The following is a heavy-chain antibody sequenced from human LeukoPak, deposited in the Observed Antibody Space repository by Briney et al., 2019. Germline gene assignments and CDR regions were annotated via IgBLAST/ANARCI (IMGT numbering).Heavy chain of an antibody. CDR1: GGSFSGYY. D-gene: IGHD3-16*02. CDR2: INHSGST. CDR3: ARVIPYDYVWGSYRAFDY. Sequence: PSETLSLTCAVYGGSFSGYYWSWIRQPPGKGLEWIGEINHSGSTNYNPSLKSRVTISVDTFKNQFSLKLSSVTAADTAVYYCARVIPYDYVWGSYRAFDYWGQGTLVTVSS. J-gene: IGHJ4*02. V-gene: IGHV4-34*01.